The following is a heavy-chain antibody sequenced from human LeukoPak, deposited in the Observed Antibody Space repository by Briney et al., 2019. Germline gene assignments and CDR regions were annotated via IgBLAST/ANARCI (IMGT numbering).Heavy chain of an antibody. CDR1: GGSISSSSYY. Sequence: SESLSLTCTVSGGSISSSSYYWGWIRQPPGQGLVWIGCIYYSGSTYYNPSLKSRVTISVDTSKNQFSLKLSSVTAADTAVYYCARLNSSSWYCWFDPWGQGTLVTVPS. CDR2: IYYSGST. V-gene: IGHV4-39*01. CDR3: ARLNSSSWYCWFDP. D-gene: IGHD6-13*01. J-gene: IGHJ5*02.